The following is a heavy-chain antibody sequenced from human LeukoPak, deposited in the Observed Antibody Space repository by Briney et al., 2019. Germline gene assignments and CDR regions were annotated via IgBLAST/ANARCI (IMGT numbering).Heavy chain of an antibody. CDR1: GFSFNTFA. Sequence: GGSLRLSCVASGFSFNTFALTWVRQAPGKGLEWVSTISDYPHYADSVRGRFTISRDNSRKTVFLQMNSLTPEDAATYYCTKDSQGSYDGFWYGTYGMDVWGQGTTVTVSS. CDR2: ISDYP. D-gene: IGHD3-3*01. V-gene: IGHV3-23*05. CDR3: TKDSQGSYDGFWYGTYGMDV. J-gene: IGHJ6*02.